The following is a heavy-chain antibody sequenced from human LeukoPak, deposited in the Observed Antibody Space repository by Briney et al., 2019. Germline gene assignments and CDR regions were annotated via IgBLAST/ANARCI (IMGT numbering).Heavy chain of an antibody. D-gene: IGHD3-22*01. CDR1: AFTFTSSA. CDR3: AADLNYYDSSGSGDY. V-gene: IGHV1-58*01. J-gene: IGHJ4*02. Sequence: SVNLSSKASAFTFTSSALQWVRQARGQRLEWIGWIVVGSGNTNYAQKFQERVTITRDMSTSTAYMELTSLRSEDTAVYYCAADLNYYDSSGSGDYWGQGTLVTVSS. CDR2: IVVGSGNT.